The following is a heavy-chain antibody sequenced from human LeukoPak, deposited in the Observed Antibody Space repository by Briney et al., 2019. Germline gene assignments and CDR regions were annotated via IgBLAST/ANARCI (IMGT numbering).Heavy chain of an antibody. Sequence: GGSLRLSCTASGISIGDYAMSWVRQAPGKGLEWVGFIRSKAYGGTTEYAASVKGRFTISRDDSKSIAYLQMNSLKTEDTAVYYCTRERRWELLPRYFDYWGQGTLVTVSS. V-gene: IGHV3-49*04. D-gene: IGHD1-26*01. J-gene: IGHJ4*02. CDR2: IRSKAYGGTT. CDR3: TRERRWELLPRYFDY. CDR1: GISIGDYA.